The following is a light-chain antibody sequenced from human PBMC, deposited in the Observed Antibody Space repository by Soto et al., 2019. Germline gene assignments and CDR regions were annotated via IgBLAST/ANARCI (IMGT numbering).Light chain of an antibody. CDR1: QRVSRY. CDR2: DAS. Sequence: EIVLTQSPATLSLSPGERATLSCRASQRVSRYLAWYQHKVGQAPRLLIYDASSRATGIPARFSGSGSGTDFTLTISSLEPEDFAVYYCHQRSNWPWTFGQGTKVEIK. CDR3: HQRSNWPWT. V-gene: IGKV3-11*01. J-gene: IGKJ1*01.